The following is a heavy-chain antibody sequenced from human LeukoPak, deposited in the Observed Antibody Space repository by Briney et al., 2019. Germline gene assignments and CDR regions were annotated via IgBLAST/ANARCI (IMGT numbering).Heavy chain of an antibody. CDR3: AKDQQWGVDGY. Sequence: ASVKVSCKASGYTFTSYYMHWVRQAPGQGLEWMGIINPSGGSTSYAQKFQGRVTMTRDMSTSTVYMELSSLRSEDTAVYYCAKDQQWGVDGYWGQGTLVTVSS. J-gene: IGHJ4*02. V-gene: IGHV1-46*01. CDR2: INPSGGST. CDR1: GYTFTSYY. D-gene: IGHD6-19*01.